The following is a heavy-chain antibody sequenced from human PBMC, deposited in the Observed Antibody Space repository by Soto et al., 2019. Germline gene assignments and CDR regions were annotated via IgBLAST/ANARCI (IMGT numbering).Heavy chain of an antibody. V-gene: IGHV4-59*08. CDR2: IYYSGST. J-gene: IGHJ4*02. CDR3: ARLLSGYDYLDY. Sequence: KPSETLSLTCTVSGGSISSYYWSWIRQPPGKGLEWIGYIYYSGSTNYNPSLKSRVTISVDTSKNQFSLKLSSVTAADTAVYYCARLLSGYDYLDYWGQGTLVTVSS. D-gene: IGHD5-12*01. CDR1: GGSISSYY.